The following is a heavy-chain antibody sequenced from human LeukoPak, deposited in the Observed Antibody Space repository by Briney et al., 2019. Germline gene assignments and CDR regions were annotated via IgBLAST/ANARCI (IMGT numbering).Heavy chain of an antibody. J-gene: IGHJ4*02. CDR3: ARSMIPPVWYFDY. CDR2: LYNTGST. CDR1: GGSISSYY. Sequence: SETLSLTCTVSGGSISSYYWSWIRRPPGKGLEWIGYLYNTGSTNYNPSLKSRVTISVDTSKNQFSLKLSSVTAADTAVYYCARSMIPPVWYFDYWGQGTLVTVSS. V-gene: IGHV4-59*12. D-gene: IGHD3-22*01.